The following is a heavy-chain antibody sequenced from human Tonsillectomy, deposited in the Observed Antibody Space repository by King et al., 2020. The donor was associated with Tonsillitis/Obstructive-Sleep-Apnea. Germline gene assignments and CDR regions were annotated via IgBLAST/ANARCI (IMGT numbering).Heavy chain of an antibody. D-gene: IGHD2-21*01. CDR1: GFTFSSYA. CDR3: AKDHELRYCGGDCDRGLVDY. V-gene: IGHV3-23*04. Sequence: VQLVESGGGLVQPGGSLRLSCAASGFTFSSYAMVWVRQAPGKGLEWVSAISGSGGSTYYADSVKGRFTISRDNSKNTLYLQMNSLRAEDTAIYYCAKDHELRYCGGDCDRGLVDYWGQGTLVTVSS. J-gene: IGHJ4*02. CDR2: ISGSGGST.